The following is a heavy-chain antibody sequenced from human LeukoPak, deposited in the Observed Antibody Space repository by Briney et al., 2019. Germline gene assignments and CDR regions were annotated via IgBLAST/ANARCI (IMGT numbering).Heavy chain of an antibody. V-gene: IGHV1-3*01. J-gene: IGHJ4*02. CDR3: ARVVGYCSGGTCHFDY. CDR2: INAGNGNT. Sequence: ASVKVSCKASGYIFTNNAMNWVRQAPGQRLEWMGWINAGNGNTKYSQKFQGRVTITRDTSASTVYMELSSLRSEDTAVYYCARVVGYCSGGTCHFDYWGQGTLVTVSS. CDR1: GYIFTNNA. D-gene: IGHD2-15*01.